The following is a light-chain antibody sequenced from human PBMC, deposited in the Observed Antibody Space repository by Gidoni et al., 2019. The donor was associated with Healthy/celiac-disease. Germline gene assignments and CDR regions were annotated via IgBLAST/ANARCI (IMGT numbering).Light chain of an antibody. V-gene: IGKV3-20*01. Sequence: EIVLTQSPGTLSLSPGESSTLSCRTSQSVGSSYLAWYQQKPGQAPRLLIYCASSRATGIPDRFSGSGSGTDFTLTISRLEPEDFAVYYCQQYGSSPVTFGPGSKLEIK. CDR2: CAS. J-gene: IGKJ2*01. CDR1: QSVGSSY. CDR3: QQYGSSPVT.